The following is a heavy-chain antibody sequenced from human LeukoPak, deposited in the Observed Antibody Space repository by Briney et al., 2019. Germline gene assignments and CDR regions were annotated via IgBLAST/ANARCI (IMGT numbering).Heavy chain of an antibody. CDR1: GITLSSHA. CDR2: ISGSGGST. Sequence: GGSLRLSCAASGITLSSHAMSWVRQAPGKGLEWVSDISGSGGSTYYADSVKGRFTISRDNSKNTLYLQMNSLRAEDTAVYYCAKRGYCSYTSCYYFDYWGQGTLVTVSS. CDR3: AKRGYCSYTSCYYFDY. J-gene: IGHJ4*02. V-gene: IGHV3-23*01. D-gene: IGHD2-2*01.